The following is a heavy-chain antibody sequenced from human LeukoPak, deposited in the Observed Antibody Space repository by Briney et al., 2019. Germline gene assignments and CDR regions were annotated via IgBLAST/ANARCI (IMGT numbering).Heavy chain of an antibody. CDR1: CGSISSYY. J-gene: IGHJ4*02. CDR3: AATSSGPTGRSFDY. Sequence: PSETLSLSWTVSCGSISSYYWSWIRQPPGKGLGWSGYIYDSGSTNYNPSLKSRVTISVDTSKNPFSLKLSSVTAADTAVYYWAATSSGPTGRSFDYWGQGTLVTVSS. V-gene: IGHV4-59*08. CDR2: IYDSGST. D-gene: IGHD3-22*01.